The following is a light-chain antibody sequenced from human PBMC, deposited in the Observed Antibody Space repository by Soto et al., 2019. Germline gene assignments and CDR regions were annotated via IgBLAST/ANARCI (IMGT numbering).Light chain of an antibody. CDR1: QSVSSN. CDR2: GAP. J-gene: IGKJ1*01. V-gene: IGKV3-15*01. Sequence: ERVRTQSPATLSVSPGERATLSCRASQSVSSNLAWYQQRPGQAPRLLIYGAPTRAPSIPARFSGSGSGTDFTLTISSLQSEDFAVYYCQQYDKWPTWTFGQGTKVDI. CDR3: QQYDKWPTWT.